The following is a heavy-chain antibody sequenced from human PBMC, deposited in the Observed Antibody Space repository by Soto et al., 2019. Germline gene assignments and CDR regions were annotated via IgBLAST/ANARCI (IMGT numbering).Heavy chain of an antibody. CDR2: ISYDGSNK. CDR3: AKDLDSSGIDY. CDR1: GFTFSSYG. Sequence: QVQLVESGGGVVQPGRSLRLSCAASGFTFSSYGMHWVRQAPGKGLEWVAVISYDGSNKYYADSVKGRFTISRDNSKNTLYLQMNSLRAEDTAVYYCAKDLDSSGIDYWGQGTLVTVSS. D-gene: IGHD3-22*01. V-gene: IGHV3-30*18. J-gene: IGHJ4*02.